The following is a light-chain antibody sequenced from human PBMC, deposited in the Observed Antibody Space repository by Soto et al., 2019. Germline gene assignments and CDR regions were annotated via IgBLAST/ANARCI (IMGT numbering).Light chain of an antibody. CDR1: SSNIGTNA. CDR2: RDD. Sequence: QPVLTQPPSASGTPGQRVTISCSGSSSNIGTNAVHWYQQFPGSAPKLLIHRDDQRHPGVPDRFSGSKSGTSASLAISGLQSDDEADYYCAAWDDRLHDPRVEFGGGTKLTVL. V-gene: IGLV1-44*01. J-gene: IGLJ2*01. CDR3: AAWDDRLHDPRVE.